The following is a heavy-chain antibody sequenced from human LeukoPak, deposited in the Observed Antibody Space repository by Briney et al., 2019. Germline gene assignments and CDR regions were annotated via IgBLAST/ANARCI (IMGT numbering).Heavy chain of an antibody. D-gene: IGHD2-2*01. J-gene: IGHJ6*02. CDR3: ARGSCSSRSCYKRVNGLDV. CDR2: FHTAGDI. V-gene: IGHV3-13*01. Sequence: GGPLRLSCAASGFTFSNYDMHWVRQATGKGLEWVSAFHTAGDIHYSGSVKGRFATSRENAKNSFYLQMNNLRAGDTAVYYCARGSCSSRSCYKRVNGLDVWGQGTPVTVSS. CDR1: GFTFSNYD.